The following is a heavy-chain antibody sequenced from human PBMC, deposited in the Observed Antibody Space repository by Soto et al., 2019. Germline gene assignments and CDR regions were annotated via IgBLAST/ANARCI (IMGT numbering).Heavy chain of an antibody. J-gene: IGHJ4*02. Sequence: EVQLLESGGGLVQPGGSLRLSCAASGFTFSSYAMSWVRQAPGKGLEWVSAISGSGGSTYYADSVKGRFTISRDNSKNTLYLQMNSLRAEDTAVYYCAKDKAGYSSGWYRLFDYWGQGTLVTVSS. D-gene: IGHD6-19*01. CDR3: AKDKAGYSSGWYRLFDY. CDR2: ISGSGGST. CDR1: GFTFSSYA. V-gene: IGHV3-23*01.